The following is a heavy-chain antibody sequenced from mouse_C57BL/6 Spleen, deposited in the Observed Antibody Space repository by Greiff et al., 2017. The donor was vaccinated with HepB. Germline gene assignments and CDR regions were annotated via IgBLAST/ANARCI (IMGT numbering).Heavy chain of an antibody. D-gene: IGHD2-5*01. J-gene: IGHJ4*01. CDR2: IHPNSGST. CDR1: GYTFTSYW. V-gene: IGHV1-64*01. CDR3: AGSESKNYAMDC. Sequence: VQLQQPGAELVKPGASVKLSCKASGYTFTSYWMHWVRQRPGQGLEWIGMIHPNSGSTNYNEKFKSKATLTVDKSSSTAYMQLSSLTSEDSAVYYCAGSESKNYAMDCWGQGTSVTVAS.